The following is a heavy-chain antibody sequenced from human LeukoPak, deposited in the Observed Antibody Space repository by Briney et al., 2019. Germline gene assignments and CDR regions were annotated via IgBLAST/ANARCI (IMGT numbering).Heavy chain of an antibody. CDR3: ARGLPSTTVTTKSRVTFDY. V-gene: IGHV4-34*01. D-gene: IGHD4-17*01. CDR2: INHSGST. J-gene: IGHJ4*02. CDR1: GGSFSGYY. Sequence: KPSETLSLTCAVYGGSFSGYYWSWIRQPPGKGLEWIGEINHSGSTNYNPSLKSRVTISVDTSKNQFSLKLGSVTAADTAVFYCARGLPSTTVTTKSRVTFDYWGQGTLVTVSS.